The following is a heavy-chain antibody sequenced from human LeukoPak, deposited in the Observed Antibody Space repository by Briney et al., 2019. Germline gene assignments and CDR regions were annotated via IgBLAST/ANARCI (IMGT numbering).Heavy chain of an antibody. D-gene: IGHD6-6*01. J-gene: IGHJ6*03. Sequence: GASVKVSCKASGGTFSSYAISWLRQAPGQGLEWMGGIIPIFGTANYAQKFQGRVTITTDESTSTAYMELSSLRSEDTAVYYCARVAAPGRYYMDVWGKGTTVTVSS. CDR3: ARVAAPGRYYMDV. V-gene: IGHV1-69*05. CDR1: GGTFSSYA. CDR2: IIPIFGTA.